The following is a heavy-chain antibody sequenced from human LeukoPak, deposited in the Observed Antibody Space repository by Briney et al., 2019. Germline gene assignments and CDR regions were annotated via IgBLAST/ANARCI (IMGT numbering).Heavy chain of an antibody. CDR1: GYTFTTYG. CDR3: ARLITRGNSFGSDY. Sequence: ASVEVSCKASGYTFTTYGINWVRQAPGQGLEWMGWISGYTGNTNYAQKIQGRVTMTTDTSTRTAYMELRSLRSDDTAVYYCARLITRGNSFGSDYWGQGTLVTVSS. V-gene: IGHV1-18*04. J-gene: IGHJ4*02. D-gene: IGHD5-18*01. CDR2: ISGYTGNT.